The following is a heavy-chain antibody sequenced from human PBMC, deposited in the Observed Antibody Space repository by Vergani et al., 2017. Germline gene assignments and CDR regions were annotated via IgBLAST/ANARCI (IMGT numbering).Heavy chain of an antibody. D-gene: IGHD3-16*01. CDR3: ASGKYYSDSTSHFRGRYFDV. Sequence: QMQLQESGPGLVKASETLSLTCTVSGDSIISRSYYWGWIRQPPGKGLEWIGSIYNSGNADYSSSLKSRVPISADTSKNQFSLRLTSVTAADTAVYYCASGKYYSDSTSHFRGRYFDVWGRGTLVTVPS. CDR1: GDSIISRSYY. J-gene: IGHJ2*01. V-gene: IGHV4-39*01. CDR2: IYNSGNA.